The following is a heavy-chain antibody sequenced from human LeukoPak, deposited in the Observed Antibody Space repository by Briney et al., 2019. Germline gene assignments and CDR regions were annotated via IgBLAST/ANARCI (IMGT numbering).Heavy chain of an antibody. V-gene: IGHV1-8*01. D-gene: IGHD3-3*01. CDR1: GYTFTSYD. CDR3: ARGARITIFGVVIKNYYMDV. CDR2: MNPNSGNT. J-gene: IGHJ6*03. Sequence: GASVKVSCKASGYTFTSYDINWVRQATGQGLEWMGWMNPNSGNTGYAQKVQGRVTMTRNTSISTAYMELSSLRSEDTAVYYCARGARITIFGVVIKNYYMDVWGKGTTVTVSS.